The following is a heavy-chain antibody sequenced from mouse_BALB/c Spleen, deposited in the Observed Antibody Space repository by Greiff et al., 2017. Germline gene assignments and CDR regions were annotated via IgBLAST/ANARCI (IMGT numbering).Heavy chain of an antibody. CDR3: ARQGGRMDY. J-gene: IGHJ4*01. D-gene: IGHD1-1*01. CDR2: ISSGGSYT. CDR1: GFTFSSYA. Sequence: EVKVVESGGGLVKPGGSLKLSCAASGFTFSSYAMSWVRQTPEKRLEWVATISSGGSYTYYPDSVKGRFTISRDNAKNTLYLQMSSLRSEDTAMYYCARQGGRMDYWGQGTSVTVSS. V-gene: IGHV5-9-3*01.